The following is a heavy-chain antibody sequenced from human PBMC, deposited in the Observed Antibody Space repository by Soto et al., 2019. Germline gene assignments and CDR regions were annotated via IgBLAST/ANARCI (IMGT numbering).Heavy chain of an antibody. V-gene: IGHV3-7*01. CDR2: IKQDGSEK. J-gene: IGHJ5*02. Sequence: EVQLVESGGGLVQPGGSLRLSCAASGFTFSSYWMSWVRQAPGKGLEWVANIKQDGSEKYYVDSVKGRFTISRDNAKISQHLQMNIRRAEDTAVYYCARDVYPITIFGVVPLFGPWGQGTLVAVSS. D-gene: IGHD3-3*01. CDR3: ARDVYPITIFGVVPLFGP. CDR1: GFTFSSYW.